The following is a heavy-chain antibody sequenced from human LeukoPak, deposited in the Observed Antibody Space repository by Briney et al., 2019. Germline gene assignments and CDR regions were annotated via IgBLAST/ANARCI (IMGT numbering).Heavy chain of an antibody. CDR1: GGSFSGYY. D-gene: IGHD3-10*01. V-gene: IGHV4-34*01. Sequence: PSETLSLTCAVYGGSFSGYYWSWIRQPPGKGLEWIGEINHSGSTNYNPSLKSRVTISVDTSKNQFSLKLSSVTAADTAVYYCARGFITMVRGPKLFDYWGQGTLVTVSS. CDR2: INHSGST. J-gene: IGHJ4*02. CDR3: ARGFITMVRGPKLFDY.